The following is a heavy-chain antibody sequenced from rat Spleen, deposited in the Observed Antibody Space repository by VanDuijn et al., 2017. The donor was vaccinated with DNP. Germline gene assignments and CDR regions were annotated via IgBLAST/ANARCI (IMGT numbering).Heavy chain of an antibody. CDR1: GFIFSDYA. D-gene: IGHD1-11*01. V-gene: IGHV5-17*01. Sequence: EVQLVESGGGLVQPGRSLKLSCAASGFIFSDYAMTWVRQAPKKGLEWVARINYDGNRIYYRDSVRDRFTISRDNTKSTLYLQMDSLRSEDTATYYCTRHPSSTEGFDYWGQGVMVTVSS. CDR3: TRHPSSTEGFDY. J-gene: IGHJ2*01. CDR2: INYDGNRI.